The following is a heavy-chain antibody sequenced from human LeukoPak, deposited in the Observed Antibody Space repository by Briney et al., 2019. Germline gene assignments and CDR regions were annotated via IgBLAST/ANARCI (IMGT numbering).Heavy chain of an antibody. J-gene: IGHJ3*02. Sequence: GGSLRLSCAASGFTFSSYGMHWVRQAPGKGLEWVALIWYDGSNTYYADSVKGRFTIPRDNSKNTLYVQMNSLRAEDTAVYYCAKDALLEPYYDSSGYYSDALDIWGQGTMVTVSS. V-gene: IGHV3-33*06. D-gene: IGHD3-22*01. CDR1: GFTFSSYG. CDR2: IWYDGSNT. CDR3: AKDALLEPYYDSSGYYSDALDI.